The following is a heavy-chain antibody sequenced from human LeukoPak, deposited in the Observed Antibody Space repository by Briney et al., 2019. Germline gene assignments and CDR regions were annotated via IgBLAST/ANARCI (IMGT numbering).Heavy chain of an antibody. V-gene: IGHV3-48*03. D-gene: IGHD1-26*01. CDR1: GFTFSSYE. CDR2: IGTTIRGISTM. J-gene: IGHJ4*02. CDR3: ARDQVGGGIDY. Sequence: PGGSLRLSCAASGFTFSSYEMNWVRQAPGKGLEWVSFIGTTIRGISTMYYADSVKGRFTISRENAKNSLYLQMNSLRAEDTAIYYCARDQVGGGIDYWGQGTLVTVSS.